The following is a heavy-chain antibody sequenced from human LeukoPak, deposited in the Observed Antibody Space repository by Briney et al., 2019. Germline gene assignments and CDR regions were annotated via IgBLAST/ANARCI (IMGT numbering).Heavy chain of an antibody. V-gene: IGHV4-61*02. CDR3: ARSCSSTSCYTETLYWYFDL. J-gene: IGHJ2*01. D-gene: IGHD2-2*02. CDR1: GGSISSGSYY. Sequence: PSQTLSLTCPVSGGSISSGSYYWGWIRQPAGKGLEWVWRIFTSGSTHYNPPLKSRVTISVDTSKNQFSLKLSSVTAADTAVYYCARSCSSTSCYTETLYWYFDLWGRGTLVTVSS. CDR2: IFTSGST.